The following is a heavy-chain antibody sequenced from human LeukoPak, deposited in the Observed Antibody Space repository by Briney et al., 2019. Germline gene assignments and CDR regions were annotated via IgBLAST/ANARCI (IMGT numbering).Heavy chain of an antibody. CDR1: GDSVSSNSVT. CDR2: TYYRSTWYN. D-gene: IGHD2-2*01. Sequence: SQTLSLTCAVSGDSVSSNSVTWHWIRQSPSRGLEWLGRTYYRSTWYNDYAVSVRGRITVNPDTSKNQFSLHLNSVTPEDTAVYYCARRLTQYDCFDPWGQGILVTVSS. CDR3: ARRLTQYDCFDP. V-gene: IGHV6-1*01. J-gene: IGHJ5*02.